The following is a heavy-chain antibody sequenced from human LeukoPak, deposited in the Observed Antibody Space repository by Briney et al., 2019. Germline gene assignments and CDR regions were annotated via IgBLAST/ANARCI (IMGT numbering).Heavy chain of an antibody. CDR3: ARDTVITGTTRV. D-gene: IGHD1-14*01. J-gene: IGHJ4*02. Sequence: ASVKVSCKASGGTFSSYAISRVRQAPGQGLEWMGRIIPIFGTANYAQKFQGRVTITTDESTSTAYMELSSLRSEDTAVYYCARDTVITGTTRVWGQGTLVTVSS. CDR1: GGTFSSYA. V-gene: IGHV1-69*05. CDR2: IIPIFGTA.